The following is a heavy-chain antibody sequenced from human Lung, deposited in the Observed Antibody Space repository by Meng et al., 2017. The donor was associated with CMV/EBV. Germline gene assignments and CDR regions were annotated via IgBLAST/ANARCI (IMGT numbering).Heavy chain of an antibody. J-gene: IGHJ3*01. Sequence: SVKVSCXASGGTFSNYAVTWVRQAPGQGLEWMGGIIPLFGTADYAQKFQGRVTITTDESTTTAYMELSSLKSEDTAVYFCAGGPADRRGIVLVTAALGAFDVWGQGTRVTVSS. CDR1: GGTFSNYA. D-gene: IGHD2-8*02. CDR2: IIPLFGTA. CDR3: AGGPADRRGIVLVTAALGAFDV. V-gene: IGHV1-69*05.